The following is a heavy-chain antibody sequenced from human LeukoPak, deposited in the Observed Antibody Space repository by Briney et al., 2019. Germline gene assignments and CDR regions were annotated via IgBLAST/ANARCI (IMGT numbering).Heavy chain of an antibody. V-gene: IGHV3-21*01. CDR1: GFTFSSYS. J-gene: IGHJ4*02. CDR3: AREQTGEGFDY. CDR2: IGSRSSSI. Sequence: GGSLRLSCAASGFTFSSYSMNWVRQAPGKGLEWVSSIGSRSSSIFYADSVKGRFTISRDNAKNSLYLQMNSPRAEDTAVYYCAREQTGEGFDYWGQGTLVTVSS. D-gene: IGHD7-27*01.